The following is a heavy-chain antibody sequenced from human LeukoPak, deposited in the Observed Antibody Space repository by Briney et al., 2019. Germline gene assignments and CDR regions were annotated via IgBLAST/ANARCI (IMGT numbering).Heavy chain of an antibody. CDR1: GYTFTSYG. V-gene: IGHV1-18*01. CDR2: ISAYNGNT. Sequence: ASVKVSCKASGYTFTSYGISWVRQAPGQGLEWMGWISAYNGNTNYAQKLQGRVTMTTDTSTSTAYMELRSLRSDDTAVYYCARHLGYSSGWYSSSYFDYWGQGTLVTVSS. CDR3: ARHLGYSSGWYSSSYFDY. J-gene: IGHJ4*02. D-gene: IGHD6-19*01.